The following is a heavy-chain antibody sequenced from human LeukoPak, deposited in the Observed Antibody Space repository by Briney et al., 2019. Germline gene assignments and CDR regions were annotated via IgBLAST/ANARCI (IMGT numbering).Heavy chain of an antibody. V-gene: IGHV4-59*01. CDR1: GGSISSYY. D-gene: IGHD5-18*01. CDR2: IYYSGNT. CDR3: ARGGYNYRQYFDF. Sequence: SETLSLTCTVSGGSISSYYWSWIRQPPGKELEWIGYIYYSGNTNYNPSLKSRVTISVDMSKNQFSLKLRYVTAADTAVYYCARGGYNYRQYFDFWGQGTPVTVSS. J-gene: IGHJ4*02.